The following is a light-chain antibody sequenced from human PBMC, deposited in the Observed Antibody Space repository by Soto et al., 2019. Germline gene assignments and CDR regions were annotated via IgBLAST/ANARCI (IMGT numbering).Light chain of an antibody. CDR1: SSDVGDYNY. CDR2: DVT. J-gene: IGLJ1*01. CDR3: SSYAGSNNFV. V-gene: IGLV2-8*01. Sequence: QSALTQPPSASGSPGQSVTISCTGTSSDVGDYNYVSWYQQHPGKAPKLMIYDVTKRPSGVPDRFSGSKSGNTASLTVSGLQAEDEADYYCSSYAGSNNFVFGTGTKLTVL.